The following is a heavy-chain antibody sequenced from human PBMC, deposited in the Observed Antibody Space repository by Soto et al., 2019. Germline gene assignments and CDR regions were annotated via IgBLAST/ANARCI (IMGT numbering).Heavy chain of an antibody. CDR2: ISYDGNNK. CDR1: GFTFSSYG. V-gene: IGHV3-30*18. Sequence: QVQLVESGGGVVQPGRSLRLSCEASGFTFSSYGMHWVRQAPGKGLQWVAVISYDGNNKYYADSVKGRFTISRDNSKNTLYLQMNSLRAEDTAVYYCAKSVYNWNDGFFDYWGQGTLVTVSS. CDR3: AKSVYNWNDGFFDY. D-gene: IGHD1-1*01. J-gene: IGHJ4*02.